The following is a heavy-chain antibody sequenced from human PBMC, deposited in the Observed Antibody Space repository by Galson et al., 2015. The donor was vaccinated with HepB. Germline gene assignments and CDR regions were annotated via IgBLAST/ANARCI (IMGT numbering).Heavy chain of an antibody. CDR3: ARAEWFTYYDSRGREDV. D-gene: IGHD3-22*01. CDR1: GFTLSSYW. J-gene: IGHJ6*02. Sequence: SLRLSCAASGFTLSSYWMHWVRQPPGKGLVWVSRINSDGSRISYADSVKGRFTISRDNAKNTLYLQINSLRAEDTAVYYCARAEWFTYYDSRGREDVWGQGTMVTVSS. V-gene: IGHV3-74*01. CDR2: INSDGSRI.